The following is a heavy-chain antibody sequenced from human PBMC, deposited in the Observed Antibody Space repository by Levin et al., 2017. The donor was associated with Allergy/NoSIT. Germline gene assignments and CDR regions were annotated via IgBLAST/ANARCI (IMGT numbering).Heavy chain of an antibody. Sequence: ASVKVSCKASGYTFTSYGIGWVRQAPGQGLEWMGWISAYNGNTNYAQQLQGRVTMTTDTSTSTAYMELRSLRSDDTAVYYCARNYKGYYFDYWGQGTLVTVSS. J-gene: IGHJ4*02. CDR2: ISAYNGNT. CDR3: ARNYKGYYFDY. CDR1: GYTFTSYG. D-gene: IGHD3-10*01. V-gene: IGHV1-18*01.